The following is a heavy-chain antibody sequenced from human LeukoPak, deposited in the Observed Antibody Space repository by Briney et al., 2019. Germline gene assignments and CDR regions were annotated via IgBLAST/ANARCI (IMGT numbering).Heavy chain of an antibody. CDR2: INPNSGAT. CDR1: GYMFNAYY. Sequence: ASVKVSCKASGYMFNAYYMHWVRQAPGRGLEWMGRINPNSGATNYAQKFQGRVTMTRDTSINTAYMDLSRLRSDDTAVFYCARIVPALDAFDIWGQGTMVTVSS. D-gene: IGHD2-2*01. J-gene: IGHJ3*02. V-gene: IGHV1-2*06. CDR3: ARIVPALDAFDI.